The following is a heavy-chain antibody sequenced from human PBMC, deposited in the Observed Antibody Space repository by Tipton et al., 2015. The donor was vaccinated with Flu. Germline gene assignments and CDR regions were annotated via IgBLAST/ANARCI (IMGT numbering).Heavy chain of an antibody. V-gene: IGHV3-48*04. Sequence: QLVQSGGSLVQPGGSLRLSCAASGFTFSTYSMNWVRQAPGKGLEWISFISGNSGAIFYADSVKGRFTISRDNAKNSLYLQMNSLRAEDTAVYYCARGWIRLVDFWGPGTMLTASS. CDR2: ISGNSGAI. J-gene: IGHJ3*01. CDR3: ARGWIRLVDF. D-gene: IGHD5-18*01. CDR1: GFTFSTYS.